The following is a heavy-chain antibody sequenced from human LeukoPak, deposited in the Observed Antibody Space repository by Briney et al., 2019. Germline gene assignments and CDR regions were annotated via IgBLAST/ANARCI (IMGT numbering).Heavy chain of an antibody. CDR3: ATIPYGSGSYYLPVSRYYYYGMDV. J-gene: IGHJ6*02. V-gene: IGHV1-3*01. D-gene: IGHD3-10*01. CDR1: GYTFTNYA. Sequence: ASVKVSCKASGYTFTNYAIHWVRQAPGQGLEWVAWINPDNGNTKYSQNFQGRVTMTEDTSTDTAYMELSSLRSEDTAVYYCATIPYGSGSYYLPVSRYYYYGMDVWGQGTTVTVSS. CDR2: INPDNGNT.